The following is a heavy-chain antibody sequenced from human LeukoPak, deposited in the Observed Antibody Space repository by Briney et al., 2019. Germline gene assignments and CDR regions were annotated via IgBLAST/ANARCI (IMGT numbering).Heavy chain of an antibody. CDR2: ISSSSSYI. D-gene: IGHD2-15*01. CDR3: ARDSGTIFFDY. J-gene: IGHJ4*02. Sequence: GGSLRLSCAASGFTFSSYNMNWVRQAPGKGLEWVSSISSSSSYIYYADSLKGRFTISRDNARNSLFLQMNSLRAEDTAVYYCARDSGTIFFDYWGQGTLVTVSS. V-gene: IGHV3-21*01. CDR1: GFTFSSYN.